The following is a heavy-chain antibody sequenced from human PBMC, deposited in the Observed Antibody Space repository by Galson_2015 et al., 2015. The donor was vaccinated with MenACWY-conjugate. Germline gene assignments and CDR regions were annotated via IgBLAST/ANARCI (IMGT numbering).Heavy chain of an antibody. J-gene: IGHJ4*02. CDR3: ARGVNLASMAGY. Sequence: LSLTCTVSGGSINSYYWSWIRQPPGKGLEWIGYMYYSGSANYNPSLKSRVTISVDTSKNQFSLTITSVTAADTAVYYCARGVNLASMAGYWGQGTLVTVSS. CDR1: GGSINSYY. CDR2: MYYSGSA. D-gene: IGHD3-3*02. V-gene: IGHV4-59*01.